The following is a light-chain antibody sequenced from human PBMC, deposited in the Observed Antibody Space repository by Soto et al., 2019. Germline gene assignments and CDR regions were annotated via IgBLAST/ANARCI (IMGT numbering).Light chain of an antibody. CDR2: RNN. CDR1: SSNIGSNY. V-gene: IGLV1-47*01. Sequence: QSVLTQPPSASGTPGQRVTISCSGSSSNIGSNYVYWYQQLPGTAPKLLIYRNNQRPSGVPDRFSGSKSGTSASLAISGLRSEDEADYYCAAWDDSLRVLYAFGTGTKVTVL. J-gene: IGLJ1*01. CDR3: AAWDDSLRVLYA.